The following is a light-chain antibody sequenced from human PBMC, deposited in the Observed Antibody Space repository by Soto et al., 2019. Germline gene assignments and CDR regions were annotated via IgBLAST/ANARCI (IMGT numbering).Light chain of an antibody. V-gene: IGKV3-15*01. Sequence: EIVMTQSPATLSVSAGDRATLSCRASQSVSDNLAWYQQKPGQAPRLLIYGASIRATGVPARLSGSGYGTEFTLTISNLQSDDFAVYYCQQRSNWQITFGQGTRLEIK. CDR1: QSVSDN. CDR3: QQRSNWQIT. J-gene: IGKJ5*01. CDR2: GAS.